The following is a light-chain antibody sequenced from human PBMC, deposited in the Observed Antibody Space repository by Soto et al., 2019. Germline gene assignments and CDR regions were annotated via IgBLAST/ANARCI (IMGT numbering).Light chain of an antibody. Sequence: IQMTQSPSSLSASVGYRVTITSXVSQGISSYLNWYQQKPGQAPKLIIYAASNLYTGVPSRFSGRRSGTEFTLTISSLQPEDFASYYCLQDYGDSWTFGQGTKVEIK. V-gene: IGKV1-6*01. CDR3: LQDYGDSWT. J-gene: IGKJ1*01. CDR1: QGISSY. CDR2: AAS.